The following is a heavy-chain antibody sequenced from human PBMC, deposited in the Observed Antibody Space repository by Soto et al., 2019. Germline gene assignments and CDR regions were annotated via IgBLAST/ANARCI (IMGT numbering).Heavy chain of an antibody. CDR3: ARAVYEGN. Sequence: QHGGSMRLSCAASGFSVSSKYMSWVRQPPGKGLEWVSLIYSGGSTYYADSVEGRFTISRDNSKNTLYLQMNSLTDEDTAVYYCARAVYEGNWGLGTLVTVSS. D-gene: IGHD5-12*01. J-gene: IGHJ4*02. CDR1: GFSVSSKY. V-gene: IGHV3-53*01. CDR2: IYSGGST.